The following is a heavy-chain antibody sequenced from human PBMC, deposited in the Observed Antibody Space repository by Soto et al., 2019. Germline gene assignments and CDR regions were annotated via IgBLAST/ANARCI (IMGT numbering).Heavy chain of an antibody. CDR1: GGSISSDSYY. D-gene: IGHD1-26*01. CDR2: IYYSGST. J-gene: IGHJ4*02. Sequence: PSETLSLTCTVSGGSISSDSYYWGWIRQSQEKGLEWIGSIYYSGSTYYNPSLKSRVTISVDTSKNQFSLKLSSVTAADTAVYYSAREGGIVGATAADYWGQGTLVTVSS. CDR3: AREGGIVGATAADY. V-gene: IGHV4-39*07.